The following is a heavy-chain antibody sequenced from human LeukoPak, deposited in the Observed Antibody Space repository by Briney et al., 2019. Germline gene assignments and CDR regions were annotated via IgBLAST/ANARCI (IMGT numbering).Heavy chain of an antibody. CDR1: ALSVSGYT. Sequence: PRRCLTPSLAPAALSVSGYTMGWVRNAPGKGLEWVANIKQDGSATTSVDSGKDRFTISRDNAKNSPYLQVNSLTAEDTAVYYCAKGKKGLLFVRRVDFDDWGQGTLVTVSS. V-gene: IGHV3-7*01. CDR2: IKQDGSAT. J-gene: IGHJ4*02. CDR3: AKGKKGLLFVRRVDFDD. D-gene: IGHD3-10*01.